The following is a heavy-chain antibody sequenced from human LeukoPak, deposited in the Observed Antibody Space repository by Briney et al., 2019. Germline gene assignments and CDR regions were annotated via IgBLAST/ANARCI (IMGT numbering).Heavy chain of an antibody. CDR2: IYTSGST. D-gene: IGHD1-26*01. Sequence: PSETLSLTCTVSGGSISSGSYYWSWIRQPAGKGLEWIGRIYTSGSTNYNPSLKSRVTISVDTSKNQFSLKLSSVTAADTAVYYCAKARGVYSGSYLFDYWGQGTLVTVSS. CDR1: GGSISSGSYY. CDR3: AKARGVYSGSYLFDY. V-gene: IGHV4-61*02. J-gene: IGHJ4*02.